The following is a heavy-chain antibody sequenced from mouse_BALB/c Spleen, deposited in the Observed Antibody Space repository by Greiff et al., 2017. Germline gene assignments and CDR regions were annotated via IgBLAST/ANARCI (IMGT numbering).Heavy chain of an antibody. CDR3: AREDYYGLIDY. Sequence: EVQGVESGGGLVQPGGSLKLSCAASGFTFSSFGMHWVRQAPEKGLEWVAYISSGSSTIYYADTVKGRFTISRDNPKNTLFLQMTSLRSEDTAMYYCAREDYYGLIDYWGQGTTLTVSS. CDR2: ISSGSSTI. CDR1: GFTFSSFG. D-gene: IGHD1-2*01. V-gene: IGHV5-17*02. J-gene: IGHJ2*01.